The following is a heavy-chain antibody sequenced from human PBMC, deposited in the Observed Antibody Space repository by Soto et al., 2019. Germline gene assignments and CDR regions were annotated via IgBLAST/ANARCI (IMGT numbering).Heavy chain of an antibody. Sequence: PSETLSLTCAVSGGSISSSNWWSWVRQPPGKGLEWIGEIYHSGSTNYNPSLKSRVTISVDKSKNQFSLKLSSVTAADTAMYYCVVVPAAILSSYYFDYWGQGTLVTVSS. V-gene: IGHV4-4*02. CDR1: GGSISSSNW. CDR3: VVVPAAILSSYYFDY. CDR2: IYHSGST. J-gene: IGHJ4*02. D-gene: IGHD2-2*02.